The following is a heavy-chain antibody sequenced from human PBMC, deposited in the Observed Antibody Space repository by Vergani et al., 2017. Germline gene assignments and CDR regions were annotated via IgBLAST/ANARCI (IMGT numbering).Heavy chain of an antibody. CDR2: IRPYTGHT. Sequence: QVQLVQSGAELKKPGASVSVSCKGSSHTFQTYGISWVRQAPGKGLEWMAWIRPYTGHTIYAQKFQDRVTMTADTSTNTAYMELSRLRSDDTAVYYCARVGSTTTVVTPGGNYYYYGMDVWGQGTTVTVSS. J-gene: IGHJ6*02. V-gene: IGHV1-18*01. D-gene: IGHD4-23*01. CDR3: ARVGSTTTVVTPGGNYYYYGMDV. CDR1: SHTFQTYG.